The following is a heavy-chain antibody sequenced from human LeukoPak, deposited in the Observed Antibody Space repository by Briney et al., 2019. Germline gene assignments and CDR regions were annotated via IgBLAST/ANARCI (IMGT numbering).Heavy chain of an antibody. CDR2: IYYSGST. D-gene: IGHD6-6*01. V-gene: IGHV4-61*01. Sequence: SETLSLTCTVSGGSVSSGSYYWSWIRQPPGKGLEWIGYIYYSGSTNYNPSLKSRVTISVDTSKNQFSLKLSSVTAADTAVYYCASRAARGVGYWGQGTLVTVSS. CDR1: GGSVSSGSYY. J-gene: IGHJ4*02. CDR3: ASRAARGVGY.